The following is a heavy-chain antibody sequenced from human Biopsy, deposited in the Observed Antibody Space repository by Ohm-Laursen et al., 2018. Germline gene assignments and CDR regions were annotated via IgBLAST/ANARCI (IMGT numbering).Heavy chain of an antibody. Sequence: PGTLSLTCAVSGGSISGSSWSWIRQAPGRGLEWVGYISYSGSTSNNPSLKSRITISVDTSKNQFSLKLTSVTAAETAVYYCAKHGSGLTGDDALHIWGQGTMVTVSS. V-gene: IGHV4-59*08. CDR2: ISYSGST. J-gene: IGHJ3*02. CDR3: AKHGSGLTGDDALHI. CDR1: GGSISGSS. D-gene: IGHD6-19*01.